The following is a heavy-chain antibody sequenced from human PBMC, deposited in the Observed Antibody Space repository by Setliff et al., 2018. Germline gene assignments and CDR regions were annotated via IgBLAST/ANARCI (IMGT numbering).Heavy chain of an antibody. Sequence: GGSLSLSCEGSGLTLSHYWMHWVRQDPGKGLVWVSYINFDGTSTNYADSVKGRFTISRDNAKNMVYLQLNRLRADDTAVYYCIRDWGEAGSTNAFDIWGQGTVVTVSS. CDR2: INFDGTST. CDR3: IRDWGEAGSTNAFDI. J-gene: IGHJ3*02. D-gene: IGHD1-26*01. V-gene: IGHV3-74*01. CDR1: GLTLSHYW.